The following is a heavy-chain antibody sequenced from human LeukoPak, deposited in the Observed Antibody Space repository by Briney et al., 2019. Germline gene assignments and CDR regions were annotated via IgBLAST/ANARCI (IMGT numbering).Heavy chain of an antibody. CDR3: ARGGLSYGSGSYYLVGY. J-gene: IGHJ4*02. Sequence: ASVKVSCKASGYTFTGYYMHWVRQAPGQGLEWMGWINPNSGGTNYAQKFQGRVTMTRDTSISTAYMELSRLRSDDTAVYYCARGGLSYGSGSYYLVGYWGQGTLVTVSS. V-gene: IGHV1-2*02. CDR2: INPNSGGT. D-gene: IGHD3-10*01. CDR1: GYTFTGYY.